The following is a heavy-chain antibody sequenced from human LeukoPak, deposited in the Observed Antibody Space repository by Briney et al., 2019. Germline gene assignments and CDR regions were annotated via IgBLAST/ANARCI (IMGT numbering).Heavy chain of an antibody. J-gene: IGHJ4*02. CDR3: ARDTCTNGVCYTPTFDY. CDR1: GFTFSSYS. D-gene: IGHD2-8*01. Sequence: GGSLRLSCAASGFTFSSYSMNWVRQAPGKGLEWVSYISSSSSSTIYYADSVKGRFTISRDNAKNSLYLQMNSLRAEDTAVYYCARDTCTNGVCYTPTFDYWGQGTLVTVSS. CDR2: ISSSSSSTI. V-gene: IGHV3-48*04.